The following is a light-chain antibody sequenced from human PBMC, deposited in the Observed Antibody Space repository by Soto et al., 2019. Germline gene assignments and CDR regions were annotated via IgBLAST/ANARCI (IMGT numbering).Light chain of an antibody. CDR2: EVS. CDR3: SSYAGSNNYWV. V-gene: IGLV2-8*01. J-gene: IGLJ3*02. Sequence: QSALTQPPSASGSPGQSVTISCTGTSSDVGGYNYVSWYQQHPGKAPKLMIFEVSKRPSGVPDRFSGSKSGNTASLTVSGLQAEDEAHYHCSSYAGSNNYWVFGGGTKLTVL. CDR1: SSDVGGYNY.